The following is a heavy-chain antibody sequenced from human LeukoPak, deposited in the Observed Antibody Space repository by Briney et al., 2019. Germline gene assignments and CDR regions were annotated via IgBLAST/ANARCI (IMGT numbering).Heavy chain of an antibody. V-gene: IGHV3-30-3*01. CDR3: ARMEWGGPFDY. D-gene: IGHD3-3*01. J-gene: IGHJ4*02. CDR2: ISYDGSNK. Sequence: GRSLRLSCAASGFTFSSYAMHWVRQAPGKGLEWVAVISYDGSNKYYADSVKGRFTISRDNSKNTLYLQMNSLRAEDTAVYYCARMEWGGPFDYWGQGTLVTVSS. CDR1: GFTFSSYA.